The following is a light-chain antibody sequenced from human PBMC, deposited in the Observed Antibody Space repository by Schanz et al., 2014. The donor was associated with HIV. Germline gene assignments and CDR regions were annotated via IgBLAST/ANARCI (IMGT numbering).Light chain of an antibody. J-gene: IGKJ1*01. V-gene: IGKV3-20*01. CDR1: QSVSSN. CDR2: GAS. CDR3: QQYDNRPPWT. Sequence: EIVLTQSPGTLSLSPGERVTLSCRASQSVSSNLAWYQQRPGQAPRLLIYGASSRATGIPDRFSGSGSGTDFTLTISRLEPEDFAVYYCQQYDNRPPWTFGQGTKVEIK.